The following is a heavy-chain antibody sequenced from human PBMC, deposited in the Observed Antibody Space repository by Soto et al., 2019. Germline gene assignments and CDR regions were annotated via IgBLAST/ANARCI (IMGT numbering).Heavy chain of an antibody. CDR3: ARQRAWYGEWAFDI. Sequence: QLQVQESGPGLVKASETLSLTCSVSGGSISSDTYYWVWVRQPPGKGLEWIGSIKYNGHTYYNPSIKSRAAMSVDTSKNQFSLHLTSVTAAATAVYSCARQRAWYGEWAFDIWGPGTRVTVSS. J-gene: IGHJ3*02. CDR2: IKYNGHT. V-gene: IGHV4-39*01. D-gene: IGHD3-10*01. CDR1: GGSISSDTYY.